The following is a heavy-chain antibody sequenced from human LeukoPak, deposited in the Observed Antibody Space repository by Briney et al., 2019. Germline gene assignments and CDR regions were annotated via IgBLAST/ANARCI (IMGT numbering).Heavy chain of an antibody. V-gene: IGHV3-21*01. D-gene: IGHD6-19*01. Sequence: GGSLRLSCAASGFTFSSYSMNWVRQAPGKGLEWVSSISSSSSYIYYADSVKGRFTISRDNAKNSLYLQMNSLRAEDTAVYYCASEVQWLVRGVYYFGYWGQGTLVTVSS. CDR3: ASEVQWLVRGVYYFGY. CDR1: GFTFSSYS. J-gene: IGHJ4*02. CDR2: ISSSSSYI.